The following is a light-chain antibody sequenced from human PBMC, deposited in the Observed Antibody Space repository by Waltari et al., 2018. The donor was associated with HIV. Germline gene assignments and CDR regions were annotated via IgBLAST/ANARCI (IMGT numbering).Light chain of an antibody. CDR2: DDD. V-gene: IGLV3-21*02. Sequence: SYVLTQPASVSAAPGQTARITCGGDNIGSYTVHWYQQKPGQAPVLVVFDDDDRPSGIPERFSGSNSGNTATLTISRLEVGDEADYFCQVWDSVSDLVIFGGGTKLTVL. J-gene: IGLJ2*01. CDR3: QVWDSVSDLVI. CDR1: NIGSYT.